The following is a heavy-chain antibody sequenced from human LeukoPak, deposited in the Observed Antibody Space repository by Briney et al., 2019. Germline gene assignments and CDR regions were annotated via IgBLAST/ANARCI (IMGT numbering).Heavy chain of an antibody. CDR2: INHSGST. J-gene: IGHJ5*02. Sequence: SETLSLTCGVYGGSFSGYHWTWIRLRPGKGLEWIGDINHSGSTHYNPSLKSRVTISVDTSNNQFSLKLHSVTAADTAVYYCARGFPSSSRWFDPWGQGTLVTVSS. CDR3: ARGFPSSSRWFDP. CDR1: GGSFSGYH. V-gene: IGHV4-34*01. D-gene: IGHD6-6*01.